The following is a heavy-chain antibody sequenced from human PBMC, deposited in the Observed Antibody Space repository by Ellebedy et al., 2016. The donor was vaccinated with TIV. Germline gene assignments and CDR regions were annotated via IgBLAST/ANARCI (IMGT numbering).Heavy chain of an antibody. J-gene: IGHJ6*02. CDR1: GFPFSRYA. CDR2: IIGSGGNT. D-gene: IGHD2/OR15-2a*01. CDR3: ARSAKDHFYHGMDV. V-gene: IGHV3-23*01. Sequence: GGSLRLSCAASGFPFSRYAMNWVRQAPGKGLEWVTGIIGSGGNTKYVESVKGRFTISRDNSKNTLFLLMNSLRGEDTAVYYCARSAKDHFYHGMDVWGQGTTVTVSS.